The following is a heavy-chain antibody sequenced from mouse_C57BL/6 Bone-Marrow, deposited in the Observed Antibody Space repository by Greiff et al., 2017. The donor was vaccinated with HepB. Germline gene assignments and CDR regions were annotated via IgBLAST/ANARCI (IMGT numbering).Heavy chain of an antibody. Sequence: EVKVEESGGGLVQPGGSLKLSCAASGFTFSDYGMAWVRQAPRKGPEWVAFISNLAYSIYYADTVTGRFTISRENAKNTLYLEMSSLRSEDTAMYYCATLYDYEGAMDYWGQGTSVTVSS. CDR2: ISNLAYSI. J-gene: IGHJ4*01. V-gene: IGHV5-15*01. D-gene: IGHD2-4*01. CDR3: ATLYDYEGAMDY. CDR1: GFTFSDYG.